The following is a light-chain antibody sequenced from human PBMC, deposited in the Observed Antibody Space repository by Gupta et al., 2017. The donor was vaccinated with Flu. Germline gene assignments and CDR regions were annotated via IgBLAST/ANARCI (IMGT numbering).Light chain of an antibody. J-gene: IGLJ3*02. CDR1: SSNVGNNA. CDR2: CDD. V-gene: IGLV1-36*01. Sequence: QSVLTQPPSVSGAPGQRVTISCSGSSSNVGNNAVNWYQQVPGRAPNLLIYCDDLLPSGVSARFSGSKSGTAASLAISXLXDEDEAXYYCSAWDYSLNGNWVFGGGTKLTVL. CDR3: SAWDYSLNGNWV.